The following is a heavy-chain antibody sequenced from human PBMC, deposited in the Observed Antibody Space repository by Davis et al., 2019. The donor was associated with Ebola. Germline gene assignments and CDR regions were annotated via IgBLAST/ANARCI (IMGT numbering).Heavy chain of an antibody. J-gene: IGHJ5*02. CDR2: INPSGGST. CDR3: AREAPYSSSWYNWFDP. Sequence: AASVKVSCKASGYTFTSYYMHWVRQAPGQGLEWMGIINPSGGSTSYAQKLQGRVTMTTDTSTSTAYMELRSLRSDDTAVYYCAREAPYSSSWYNWFDPWGQGTLVTVSS. CDR1: GYTFTSYY. V-gene: IGHV1-46*01. D-gene: IGHD6-13*01.